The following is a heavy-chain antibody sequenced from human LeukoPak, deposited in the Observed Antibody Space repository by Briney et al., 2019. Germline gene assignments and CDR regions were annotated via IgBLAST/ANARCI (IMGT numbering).Heavy chain of an antibody. CDR2: ISSSSSYI. D-gene: IGHD4-17*01. V-gene: IGHV3-21*01. CDR3: ARDLAYGDDGL. Sequence: GGSLRLSCAASGFTLSNYSMNWVRQAPGKGLEWVAFISSSSSYIFYADSLKGRFTISRDNAKNSLYLQMNSLRADDTAVYYCARDLAYGDDGLWGQGTLVTVSP. J-gene: IGHJ4*02. CDR1: GFTLSNYS.